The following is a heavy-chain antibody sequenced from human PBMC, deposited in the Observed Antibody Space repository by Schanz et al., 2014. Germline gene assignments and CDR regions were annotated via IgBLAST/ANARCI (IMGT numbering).Heavy chain of an antibody. D-gene: IGHD5-12*01. J-gene: IGHJ3*01. V-gene: IGHV3-53*01. Sequence: EVQLVESGGGLIQPGGSLRLSCAVSGFTVNTNYMSWVRQAPGKGLEWIAIMYINSGSTQYADSVKGRFIISRDSSKNTLFLQMNSLRAEDTAVYYCARDGGRDGYTSAVDVWGQGTLVTVSS. CDR2: MYINSGST. CDR3: ARDGGRDGYTSAVDV. CDR1: GFTVNTNY.